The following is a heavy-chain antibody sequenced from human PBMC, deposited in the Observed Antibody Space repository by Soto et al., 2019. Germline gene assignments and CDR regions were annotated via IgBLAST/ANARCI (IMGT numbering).Heavy chain of an antibody. J-gene: IGHJ4*02. V-gene: IGHV3-9*01. CDR1: GFTFDDYA. Sequence: DVQLVESGGGLVQPGRSLRLSCAASGFTFDDYAMHWVRQAPGKGLEWVSGISWNSGSIGYADSVKGRFTISRDNAKNSLYLQMNSLRAEDTALYYCAKDIGALYSSGWYDYWGQGTLVTVSS. CDR3: AKDIGALYSSGWYDY. CDR2: ISWNSGSI. D-gene: IGHD6-19*01.